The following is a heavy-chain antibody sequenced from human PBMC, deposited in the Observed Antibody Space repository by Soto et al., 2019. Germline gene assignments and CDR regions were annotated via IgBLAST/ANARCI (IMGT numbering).Heavy chain of an antibody. CDR3: ARSDNSGPYYFDY. Sequence: QVQLQESGPGLVKPSQTLSLTSTVSGGSISSGGYYWSWIRQHPGKGLEWIGYIYHSGSTYYNPSLKSRVTISVDTSKNQFSLKLNSVTAADTAVYYCARSDNSGPYYFDYWGQGTLVTVSS. CDR2: IYHSGST. V-gene: IGHV4-31*03. CDR1: GGSISSGGYY. D-gene: IGHD3-22*01. J-gene: IGHJ4*02.